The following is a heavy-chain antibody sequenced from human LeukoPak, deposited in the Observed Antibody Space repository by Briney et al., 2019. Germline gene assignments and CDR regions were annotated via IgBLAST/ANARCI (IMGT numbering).Heavy chain of an antibody. V-gene: IGHV1-2*02. D-gene: IGHD5-12*01. CDR2: INPNSGDT. Sequence: ASVKVSCKASGYTFTAYYIHWVRQAPGQGLEWMAWINPNSGDTNYAQKFLGRVTVTSDTSISTAYMELSRLTSDDTAVYYCASALTRLDVDAYWGQGTLVTVSS. CDR1: GYTFTAYY. CDR3: ASALTRLDVDAY. J-gene: IGHJ4*02.